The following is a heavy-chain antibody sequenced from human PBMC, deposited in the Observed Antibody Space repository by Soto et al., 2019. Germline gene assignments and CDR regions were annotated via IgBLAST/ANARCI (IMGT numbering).Heavy chain of an antibody. Sequence: QVQLVESGGGVGQPGKSLRLSCAASGFTFNTYAMHWVRQAPGKGLEWVAVISYDGSYENYAYSVKGRFTISRDNSKNTLNLEMNSLTSEDTAVYFCVRDSLWYFDYWGQGTLVTVSS. V-gene: IGHV3-30-3*01. J-gene: IGHJ4*02. CDR1: GFTFNTYA. CDR2: ISYDGSYE. D-gene: IGHD2-21*01. CDR3: VRDSLWYFDY.